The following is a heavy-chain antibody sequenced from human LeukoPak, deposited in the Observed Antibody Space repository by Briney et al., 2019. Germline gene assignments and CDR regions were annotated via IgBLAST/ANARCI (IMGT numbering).Heavy chain of an antibody. CDR2: INHSGST. D-gene: IGHD3-9*01. V-gene: IGHV4-34*01. CDR3: ARAPTDYEILAYFDY. J-gene: IGHJ4*02. Sequence: SETLSLTCAVYGGSFSGYYWSWIRQPPGKGLEWIGEINHSGSTNYNPSLKSRVTISVDTSKNQFSLKLSSVTAADTAVYYCARAPTDYEILAYFDYWGQGTLVTVSS. CDR1: GGSFSGYY.